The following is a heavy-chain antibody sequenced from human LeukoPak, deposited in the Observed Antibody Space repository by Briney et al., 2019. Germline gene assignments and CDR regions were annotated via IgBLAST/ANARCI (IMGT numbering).Heavy chain of an antibody. CDR3: AREPTAMIL. Sequence: PGGCLRLSCAASGFTLSTYAMHWVRQAPGKGLEWVSSISSSSTYIYYADSVKGRFTISRDNAKNSLYLQMNSLRAEDTAVYYCAREPTAMILWGQGTLVTVSS. V-gene: IGHV3-21*01. CDR1: GFTLSTYA. D-gene: IGHD5-18*01. J-gene: IGHJ4*02. CDR2: ISSSSTYI.